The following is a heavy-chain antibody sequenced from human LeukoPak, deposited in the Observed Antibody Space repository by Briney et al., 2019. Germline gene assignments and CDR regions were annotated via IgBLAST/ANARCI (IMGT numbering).Heavy chain of an antibody. V-gene: IGHV1-46*01. D-gene: IGHD3-10*01. Sequence: ASVKVSCKASGYTFTSYYVHWVRQAPGQGLEWMGIISPSGASTSYAQKFQGRVTMTRDMSTSTVYMELSSLISEDTAVYYCARDGRGSRSSWFDPWGQGTLVIVSS. CDR2: ISPSGAST. CDR3: ARDGRGSRSSWFDP. CDR1: GYTFTSYY. J-gene: IGHJ5*02.